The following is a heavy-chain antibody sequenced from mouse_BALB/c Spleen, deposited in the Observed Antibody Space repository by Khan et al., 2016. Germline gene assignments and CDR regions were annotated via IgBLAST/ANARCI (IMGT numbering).Heavy chain of an antibody. D-gene: IGHD1-1*01. CDR1: GYTFTNYG. V-gene: IGHV9-3*02. CDR2: INTNTGEP. Sequence: QIQLVQSGPELKKPGETVKISCKASGYTFTNYGMNWVKQAPGKGLKWMGWINTNTGEPTYAEEFKGRFAFSLETSASTAYLQINNLKNEDTATDYCAGDDYVSNLFAYWGQGTLVTVSA. J-gene: IGHJ3*01. CDR3: AGDDYVSNLFAY.